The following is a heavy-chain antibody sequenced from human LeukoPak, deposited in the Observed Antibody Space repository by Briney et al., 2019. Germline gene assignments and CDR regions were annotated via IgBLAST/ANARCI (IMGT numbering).Heavy chain of an antibody. J-gene: IGHJ4*02. CDR2: IYTSGST. D-gene: IGHD3-16*02. CDR3: ARDLVIGGLNYFDY. Sequence: PSETLSLTCTVSGGSIGSYYWSWIRQPAGKGLEWIGRIYTSGSTNYNPSLKSRVTMSVDTSKNQFSLKLSSVTAADTAVYYCARDLVIGGLNYFDYWGQGTLVTVSS. CDR1: GGSIGSYY. V-gene: IGHV4-4*07.